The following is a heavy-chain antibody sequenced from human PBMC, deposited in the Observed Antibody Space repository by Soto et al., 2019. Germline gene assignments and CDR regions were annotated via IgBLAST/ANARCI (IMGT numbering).Heavy chain of an antibody. CDR2: VYYSGRA. J-gene: IGHJ4*02. D-gene: IGHD3-22*01. Sequence: SETLSLTCTVSGGPVTSGSYQWTWIRQPPGKGLEWIGDVYYSGRANYNPSLKSRVTISIDTSKSQFSLNLSSATAADTAVYYCARDNPNYYDISGYHFFDYWSPGTLVTVSS. CDR3: ARDNPNYYDISGYHFFDY. CDR1: GGPVTSGSYQ. V-gene: IGHV4-61*01.